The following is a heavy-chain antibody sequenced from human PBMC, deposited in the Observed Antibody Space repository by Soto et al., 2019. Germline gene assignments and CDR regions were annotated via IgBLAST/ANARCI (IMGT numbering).Heavy chain of an antibody. CDR2: IYYSGST. Sequence: SETLSLTCTVSGGSISSYYWSWIRQPPGKGLEWIGYIYYSGSTNYNPSLKSRVTISVDTSKNQFSLKLSSVTAADTAVYYCARGPDGDYVNYWGQGTLVTVSS. CDR1: GGSISSYY. CDR3: ARGPDGDYVNY. D-gene: IGHD4-17*01. V-gene: IGHV4-59*01. J-gene: IGHJ4*02.